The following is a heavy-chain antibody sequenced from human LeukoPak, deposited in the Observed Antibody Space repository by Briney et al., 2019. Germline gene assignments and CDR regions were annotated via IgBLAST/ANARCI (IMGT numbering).Heavy chain of an antibody. CDR3: AKGGKWFGVINDAFDI. J-gene: IGHJ3*02. V-gene: IGHV3-23*01. Sequence: GGSLRLSCAASGFTFSSYAMSWVRQAPGKGLEWVSAISGSGGSTYYADSVKGRFTISRDNSKNTLYLQMNSLRAEDTAVYYCAKGGKWFGVINDAFDIWGQGTMVTVSS. CDR1: GFTFSSYA. CDR2: ISGSGGST. D-gene: IGHD3-10*01.